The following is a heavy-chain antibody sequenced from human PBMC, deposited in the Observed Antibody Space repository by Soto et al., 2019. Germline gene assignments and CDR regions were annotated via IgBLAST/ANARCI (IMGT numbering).Heavy chain of an antibody. V-gene: IGHV4-59*01. CDR1: GGSISSYY. CDR3: ARGLSASYDYVWGSYRYKSYCFDY. Sequence: SETLSLTCTVSGGSISSYYWSWIRQPPGKGLEWIGYIYYSGSTNYNPSLKSRVTISVDTSKNQFSLKLSSVTAADTAVYYCARGLSASYDYVWGSYRYKSYCFDYWGQGTLVTVSS. D-gene: IGHD3-16*02. CDR2: IYYSGST. J-gene: IGHJ4*02.